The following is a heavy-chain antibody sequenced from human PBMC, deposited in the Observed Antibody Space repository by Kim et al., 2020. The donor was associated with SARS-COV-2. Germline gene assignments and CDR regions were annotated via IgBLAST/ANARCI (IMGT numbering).Heavy chain of an antibody. V-gene: IGHV3-21*01. CDR3: ARDTARVVDTAMGTGFDY. Sequence: GGSLRLSCAASGFTFSSYSMNWVRQAPGKGLEWVSSISSSSSYIYYADSVKGRFTISRDNAKNSLYLQMNSLRAEDTAVYYCARDTARVVDTAMGTGFDYWGQGTLVTVSS. CDR2: ISSSSSYI. CDR1: GFTFSSYS. J-gene: IGHJ4*02. D-gene: IGHD5-18*01.